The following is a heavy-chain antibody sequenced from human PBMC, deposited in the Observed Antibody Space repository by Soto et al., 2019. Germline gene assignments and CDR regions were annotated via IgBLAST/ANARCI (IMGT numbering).Heavy chain of an antibody. V-gene: IGHV3-30*18. Sequence: QVQLVESGGGVVQPGRSLRLSCAASGFTFSSYGMHWVRQAPGKGLEWVAVISYDGSNKYYADSVKGRFTISRDNSKNTLYLQMNSLRAEDTALYYCAKDGGSYYDYIWGSYRPFDYWGQGTLVTVSS. D-gene: IGHD3-16*02. J-gene: IGHJ4*02. CDR3: AKDGGSYYDYIWGSYRPFDY. CDR2: ISYDGSNK. CDR1: GFTFSSYG.